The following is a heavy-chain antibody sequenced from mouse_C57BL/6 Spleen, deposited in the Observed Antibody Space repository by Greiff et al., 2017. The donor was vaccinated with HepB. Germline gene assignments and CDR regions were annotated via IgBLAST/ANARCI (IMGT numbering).Heavy chain of an antibody. CDR3: ARSVHYGSRTGYFDV. D-gene: IGHD1-1*01. Sequence: VQLQQSGAELVKPGASVKMSCKASGYTFTSYWITWVKQRPGQGLEWIGDIYPGSGSTNYNEKFKSEATLTVDTSSSTAYMQLSSLTSEDSAVYYCARSVHYGSRTGYFDVWGTGTTVTVSS. J-gene: IGHJ1*03. CDR1: GYTFTSYW. CDR2: IYPGSGST. V-gene: IGHV1-55*01.